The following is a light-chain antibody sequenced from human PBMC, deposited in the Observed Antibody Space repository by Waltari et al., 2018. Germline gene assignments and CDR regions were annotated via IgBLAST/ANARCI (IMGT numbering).Light chain of an antibody. CDR1: DSDVGAYYF. J-gene: IGLJ1*01. Sequence: QSALTQPASVSGSPGQSITISCSGTDSDVGAYYFVSWYQQHPGKAPHLIIYEVSNRPSGISNRFSASKSGNTVSLTISGLQAEDEADYYCSSYTTSSAPGVFGTGTRVTVL. V-gene: IGLV2-14*01. CDR2: EVS. CDR3: SSYTTSSAPGV.